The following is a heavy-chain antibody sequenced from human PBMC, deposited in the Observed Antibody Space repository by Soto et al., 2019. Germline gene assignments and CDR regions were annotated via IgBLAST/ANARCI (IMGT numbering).Heavy chain of an antibody. CDR3: ARGPKYYDFGSGKRWFDP. V-gene: IGHV4-34*01. J-gene: IGHJ5*02. Sequence: SETLSLTCAVYGGSFSGYYWSWIRQPPGKGLEWIGEINHSGSTNYNPSLKSRVTISVDTSKNQFSLKLSSVTAADTAVYYCARGPKYYDFGSGKRWFDPWGQGTLVTVSS. CDR2: INHSGST. CDR1: GGSFSGYY. D-gene: IGHD3-3*01.